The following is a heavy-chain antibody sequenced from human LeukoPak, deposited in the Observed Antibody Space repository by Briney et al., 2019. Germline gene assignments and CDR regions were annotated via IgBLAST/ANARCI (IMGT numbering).Heavy chain of an antibody. CDR3: VRQRFSFWSGYGYFNY. Sequence: PSQTLSLTCTVSGGSISSGSYYWRWIRQPAGKGLEGIGRIYTSGSTNYNPSLKSRVTISVDTSKNQFSLKLSSVTAADTAVYYCVRQRFSFWSGYGYFNYWGQGTLVTVSS. V-gene: IGHV4-61*02. D-gene: IGHD3-3*01. CDR2: IYTSGST. J-gene: IGHJ4*02. CDR1: GGSISSGSYY.